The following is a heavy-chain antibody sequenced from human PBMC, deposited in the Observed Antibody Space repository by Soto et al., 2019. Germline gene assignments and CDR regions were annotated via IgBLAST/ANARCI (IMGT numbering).Heavy chain of an antibody. Sequence: PGGSLRLSCAVSGFTFTTYGMHWVRQAPGKGLEWLGVISFDGSNKYYEDNLKGRIIISRDNSNNTLFLEMNDLRVEDTDVYYCAKDLGGNKSGWLFDHWGQGTLVTVSS. V-gene: IGHV3-30*18. CDR1: GFTFTTYG. CDR3: AKDLGGNKSGWLFDH. J-gene: IGHJ4*02. CDR2: ISFDGSNK. D-gene: IGHD6-19*01.